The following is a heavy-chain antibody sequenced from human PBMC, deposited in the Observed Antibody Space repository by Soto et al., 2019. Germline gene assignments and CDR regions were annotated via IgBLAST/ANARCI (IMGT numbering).Heavy chain of an antibody. CDR3: ARREGDCRGGSCPYYHD. V-gene: IGHV4-4*02. J-gene: IGHJ4*02. Sequence: QVHLQESGPRLVKPSETLSLTCDVSGDSISSYNWWTWVRQTPGKGLEWIGEVYHSGNTNYNPSLKSRVPISVDKSRNQFPRSLTSVTAADTAVYYCARREGDCRGGSCPYYHDWGQGTLVTASS. CDR1: GDSISSYNW. CDR2: VYHSGNT. D-gene: IGHD2-15*01.